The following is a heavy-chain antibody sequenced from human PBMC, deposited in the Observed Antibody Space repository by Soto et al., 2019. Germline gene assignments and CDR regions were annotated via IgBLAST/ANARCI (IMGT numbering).Heavy chain of an antibody. V-gene: IGHV1-8*01. J-gene: IGHJ6*02. D-gene: IGHD6-13*01. CDR3: ARRVYSNSGYYYYYYGKDV. CDR1: GYTFTSYD. Sequence: QVQLVQSGAEVKKPGASVKVSCKASGYTFTSYDINWVRPATGQGLEWRGWINPNSGNTGYAQKFQGRVTMTRNTSQSTGYMELSSLRSEDTAVYYCARRVYSNSGYYYYYYGKDVWGQGTTVTVSS. CDR2: INPNSGNT.